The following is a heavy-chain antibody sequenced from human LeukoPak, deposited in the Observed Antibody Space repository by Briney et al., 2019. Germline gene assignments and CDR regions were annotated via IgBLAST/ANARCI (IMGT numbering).Heavy chain of an antibody. CDR3: ATPPIAVSGTDDAFDI. J-gene: IGHJ3*02. Sequence: GESLKISCKGSGYSFTSHWIGWVRQMPGKGLEWMGIIYPGDSDTRYSPSSLGQVTISADKSISTAYLQWSSLKASDTAMYYCATPPIAVSGTDDAFDIWGQGTMVTVSS. D-gene: IGHD6-19*01. CDR2: IYPGDSDT. CDR1: GYSFTSHW. V-gene: IGHV5-51*01.